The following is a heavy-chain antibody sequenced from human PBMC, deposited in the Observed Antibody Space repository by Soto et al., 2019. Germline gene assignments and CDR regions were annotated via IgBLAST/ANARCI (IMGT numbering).Heavy chain of an antibody. V-gene: IGHV1-69*04. CDR1: GGTFSTST. CDR2: TIPILDVA. J-gene: IGHJ4*02. Sequence: SVKVSCKASGGTFSTSTFTWVRQAPGQGLEWMGRTIPILDVADYAQDFQGRVTITADKSTSTAYMELTSLTSKDTAVYYCARDSPIGSTYSGYDAIDSWGQGTPVTVSS. CDR3: ARDSPIGSTYSGYDAIDS. D-gene: IGHD5-12*01.